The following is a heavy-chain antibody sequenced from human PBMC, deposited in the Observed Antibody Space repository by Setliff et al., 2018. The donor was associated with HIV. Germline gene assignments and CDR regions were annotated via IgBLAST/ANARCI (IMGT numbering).Heavy chain of an antibody. CDR2: IYHSGST. J-gene: IGHJ4*02. D-gene: IGHD6-19*01. CDR1: GYSISSGYY. V-gene: IGHV4-38-2*01. Sequence: SETLSLTCAVSGYSISSGYYWGWIRQPPGKGLEWIGSIYHSGSTYYNPSLKSRVTISVDTSKNQFSLKLSSVTAADTAVYYCARLPYSSGWYYFDYWGQGILVTVSS. CDR3: ARLPYSSGWYYFDY.